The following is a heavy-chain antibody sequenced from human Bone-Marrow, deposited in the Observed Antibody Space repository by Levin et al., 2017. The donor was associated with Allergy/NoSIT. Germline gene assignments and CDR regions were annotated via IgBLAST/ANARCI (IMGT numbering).Heavy chain of an antibody. CDR3: ARVMPGDTYFDH. Sequence: RASETLSLTCSVSGGSISSSYWSWIRQPPGNGLEWIGYIFNSGSTNYNPSLKSRVTISVDTSKNQFSLKLNSVTATDTAVYYCARVMPGDTYFDHWGQGALVTVSS. J-gene: IGHJ4*02. CDR1: GGSISSSY. D-gene: IGHD4-17*01. V-gene: IGHV4-59*01. CDR2: IFNSGST.